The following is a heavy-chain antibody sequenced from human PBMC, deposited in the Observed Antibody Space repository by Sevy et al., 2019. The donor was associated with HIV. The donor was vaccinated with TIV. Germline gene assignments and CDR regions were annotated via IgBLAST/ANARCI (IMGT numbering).Heavy chain of an antibody. J-gene: IGHJ4*02. CDR1: GFTFSTYA. Sequence: QQRESLKISCAASGFTFSTYAMTWVRQAPGKGLEWVSVITYSGVNTYYADSVKGRFTISRDNSKNKLYLQMNSLRAEDTAVYYCAKDRVSGTYYTGDFDYWGQGTLVTVSS. CDR2: ITYSGVNT. D-gene: IGHD3-10*01. CDR3: AKDRVSGTYYTGDFDY. V-gene: IGHV3-23*01.